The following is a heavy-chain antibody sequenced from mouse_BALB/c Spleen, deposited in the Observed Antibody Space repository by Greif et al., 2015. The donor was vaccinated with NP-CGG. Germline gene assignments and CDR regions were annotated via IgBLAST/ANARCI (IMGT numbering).Heavy chain of an antibody. V-gene: IGHV1-7*01. J-gene: IGHJ2*01. Sequence: QVQLQQSGAELAKPGASVKMSCKASGYTFTSYWMHWVKQRPGQGLEWIGYINPSTGYTEYSQKFKDKATLTADKSSSTAYMQLSSLTSEDSAVYYCARRTTATYFDYWGQGTTLTVSS. CDR2: INPSTGYT. D-gene: IGHD1-2*01. CDR1: GYTFTSYW. CDR3: ARRTTATYFDY.